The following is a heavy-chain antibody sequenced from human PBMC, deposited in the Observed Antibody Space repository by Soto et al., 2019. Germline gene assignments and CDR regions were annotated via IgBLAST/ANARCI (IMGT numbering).Heavy chain of an antibody. CDR3: ARRTDDGTFHY. J-gene: IGHJ4*02. V-gene: IGHV2-5*02. D-gene: IGHD1-1*01. Sequence: QITLKESGPTLVKPTQTLTLTCTFSGFSLSTNGVGVGWIRQPPGKALEWLALIYWDNDKRYSPSLKTRLTIAKDTSKNQVVLTMTNMDPVDTATYFCARRTDDGTFHYWGQGTLVIVSS. CDR1: GFSLSTNGVG. CDR2: IYWDNDK.